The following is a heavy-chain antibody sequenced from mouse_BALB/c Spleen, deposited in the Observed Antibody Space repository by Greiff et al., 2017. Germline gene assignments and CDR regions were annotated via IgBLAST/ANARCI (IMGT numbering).Heavy chain of an antibody. Sequence: EVNVVESGGGLVKPGGSLKLSCAASGFTFSSFGMHWVRQAPEKGLEWVAYISSGSSTIYYADTVKGRFTISRDNPKNTLFLQMTSLRSEDTAMYYCAREMDDWGQGTSVTVSS. V-gene: IGHV5-17*02. CDR2: ISSGSSTI. J-gene: IGHJ4*01. CDR3: AREMDD. CDR1: GFTFSSFG.